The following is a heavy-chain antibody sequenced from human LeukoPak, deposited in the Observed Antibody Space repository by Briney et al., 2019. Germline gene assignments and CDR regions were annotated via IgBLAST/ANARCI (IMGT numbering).Heavy chain of an antibody. V-gene: IGHV1-2*06. CDR1: GYSFTCYY. CDR3: ARVRLGELSSFDY. Sequence: ASVKVSCKASGYSFTCYYLHWVRQAPGQGLEWMGRINPNSVTRYAQKFQDRVTMTSDTSISTAYMELSRLRSDDTAVYYCARVRLGELSSFDYWGQGTLVTVSS. CDR2: INPNSVT. J-gene: IGHJ4*02. D-gene: IGHD3-16*02.